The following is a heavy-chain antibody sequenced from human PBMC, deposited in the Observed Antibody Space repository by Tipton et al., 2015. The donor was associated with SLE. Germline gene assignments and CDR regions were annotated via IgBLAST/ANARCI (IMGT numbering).Heavy chain of an antibody. Sequence: TLSLTCAVHGGSFSDYSWSWIRQPPGKGLEWIGEINHSGSTNYNPSLKSRVTISIDTSKNPFSLRLSSVTAADTAVYYWAGECTTGVCYTTAFDYWGQGTLVTVSP. CDR1: GGSFSDYS. CDR2: INHSGST. D-gene: IGHD2-8*01. J-gene: IGHJ4*02. CDR3: AGECTTGVCYTTAFDY. V-gene: IGHV4-34*01.